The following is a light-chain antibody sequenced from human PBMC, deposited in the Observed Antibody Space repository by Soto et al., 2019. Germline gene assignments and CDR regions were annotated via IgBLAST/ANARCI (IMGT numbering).Light chain of an antibody. Sequence: EIVLTQSPGTLSLSPGERATLSCRASQSVSSSYLVWYQQKPGQAPRLLIYGTSSRATGIPDRFSGSGSGTDFTLTISRLEPEDFALYYCQQYGNSPYTFGQGTKLQIK. CDR3: QQYGNSPYT. J-gene: IGKJ2*01. V-gene: IGKV3-20*01. CDR1: QSVSSSY. CDR2: GTS.